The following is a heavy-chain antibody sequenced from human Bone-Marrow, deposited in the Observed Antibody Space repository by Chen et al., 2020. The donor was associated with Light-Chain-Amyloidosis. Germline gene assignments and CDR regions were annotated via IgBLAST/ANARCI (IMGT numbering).Heavy chain of an antibody. CDR2: IYPDDSDA. V-gene: IGHV5-51*01. D-gene: IGHD5-12*01. CDR1: GYTFPNYW. CDR3: ARRRDGYNFDY. Sequence: ELHLDQLGPEVKKPGGPLKTPCKGSGYTFPNYWIGWVRQMPGKGLEWMGVIYPDDSDARYSPSFEGQVTISADKSITTAYLQWRSLKASDTAMYYCARRRDGYNFDYWGQGTLVTVSS. J-gene: IGHJ4*02.